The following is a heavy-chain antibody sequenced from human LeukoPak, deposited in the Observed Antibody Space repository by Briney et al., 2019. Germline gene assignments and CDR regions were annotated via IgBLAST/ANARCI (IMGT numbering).Heavy chain of an antibody. CDR1: GFTFSSYA. CDR3: ATAVASSSGWYADY. Sequence: GGSLRLSCAASGFTFSSYAMSWVRQAPGKGLEWVAVIWYDGSNKYYADSVKGRFTVSRDNSKNTLYLQMNSLRAEDTAVYYCATAVASSSGWYADYWGQGTLVTVSS. J-gene: IGHJ4*02. V-gene: IGHV3-33*08. D-gene: IGHD6-19*01. CDR2: IWYDGSNK.